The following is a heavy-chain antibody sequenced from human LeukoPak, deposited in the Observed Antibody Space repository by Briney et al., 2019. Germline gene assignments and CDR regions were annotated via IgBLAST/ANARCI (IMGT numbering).Heavy chain of an antibody. CDR2: INPNSGGT. J-gene: IGHJ6*03. CDR3: ARGFYDILTGQTYYYMDV. Sequence: GASVKVSCKASGYTFTGYYMHWVRQAPGQGLEWMGWINPNSGGTNYAQKFQGRVTMTRNTSISTAYMELSSLRSEDTAVYYCARGFYDILTGQTYYYMDVWAKGPRSPSP. D-gene: IGHD3-9*01. CDR1: GYTFTGYY. V-gene: IGHV1-2*02.